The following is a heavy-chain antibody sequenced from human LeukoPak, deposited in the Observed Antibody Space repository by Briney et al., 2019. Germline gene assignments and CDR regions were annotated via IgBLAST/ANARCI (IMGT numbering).Heavy chain of an antibody. CDR3: ARDGSKGVVIALNFDY. CDR1: GFTFSSYE. CDR2: ISSSGSTI. Sequence: GGSLRLSCAASGFTFSSYEMNWVRQAPGKGLEWVSYISSSGSTIYYADSVKGRFTISRDNAKNSLYLQMNSLRAEDTAVYYCARDGSKGVVIALNFDYWGQGTLVTVSS. D-gene: IGHD3-3*01. J-gene: IGHJ4*02. V-gene: IGHV3-48*03.